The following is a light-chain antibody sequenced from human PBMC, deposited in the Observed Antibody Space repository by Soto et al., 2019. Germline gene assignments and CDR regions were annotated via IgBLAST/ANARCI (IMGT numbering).Light chain of an antibody. Sequence: QSALTQAASVSGSPGQSITISCTGTSSDVGGYDYVSWYQQHPGKAPKLLIYDVTGRPSGVSNRFSGSKSGNTASLTISGLQAEDEDDYYCSSYTSSNTVVFGGGTKLTVL. CDR3: SSYTSSNTVV. CDR1: SSDVGGYDY. V-gene: IGLV2-14*03. J-gene: IGLJ2*01. CDR2: DVT.